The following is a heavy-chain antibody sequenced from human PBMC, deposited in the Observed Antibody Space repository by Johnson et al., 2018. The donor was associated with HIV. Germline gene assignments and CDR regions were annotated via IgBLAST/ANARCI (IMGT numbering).Heavy chain of an antibody. V-gene: IGHV3-30*04. CDR1: GFTFSSYA. CDR2: ISHDGSHK. D-gene: IGHD3-3*01. CDR3: ARGPILEWLSGDGFDM. Sequence: QVQLVESGGGVVQPGRSLRLSCAASGFTFSSYAMHWVRQAPGKGLEWVAVISHDGSHKYYADSVKGRFTISRDNSKNTLYLQMNSLRVEDTAMYYCARGPILEWLSGDGFDMWGQGTMVTV. J-gene: IGHJ3*02.